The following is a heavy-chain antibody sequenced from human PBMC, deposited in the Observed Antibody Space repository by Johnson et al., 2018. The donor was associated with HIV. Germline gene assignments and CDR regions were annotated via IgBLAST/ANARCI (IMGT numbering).Heavy chain of an antibody. D-gene: IGHD1-26*01. J-gene: IGHJ3*02. Sequence: QVQLVESGGGLVKPGGSLRLSCAASGFTFSDYYMSWIRQAPGKGLEWVSYISSSGSTIYYADSVKGRFTISRDNSKNTLYLQMNSLRAEDTAVYYCAKSTWELRHLDAFDIWGQGTMVTVSS. CDR1: GFTFSDYY. CDR3: AKSTWELRHLDAFDI. CDR2: ISSSGSTI. V-gene: IGHV3-11*04.